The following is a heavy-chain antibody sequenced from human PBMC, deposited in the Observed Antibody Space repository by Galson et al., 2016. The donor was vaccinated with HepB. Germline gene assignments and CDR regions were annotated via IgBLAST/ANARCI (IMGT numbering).Heavy chain of an antibody. CDR2: ISSSSSTI. CDR1: GFTFSSYS. D-gene: IGHD5-18*01. J-gene: IGHJ4*02. CDR3: AIHPADTASYDADY. V-gene: IGHV3-48*01. Sequence: SLRLSCAAPGFTFSSYSMNWVRQAPGKGLEWVSYISSSSSTIYHADSVKGRVTISRDNAKNSLYLQMNSLRAEDTAVYYCAIHPADTASYDADYWGQGTLVTVSS.